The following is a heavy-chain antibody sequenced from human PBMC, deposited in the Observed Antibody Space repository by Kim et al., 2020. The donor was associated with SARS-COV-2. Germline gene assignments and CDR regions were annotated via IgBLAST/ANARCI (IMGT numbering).Heavy chain of an antibody. CDR2: ISGDGDTT. V-gene: IGHV3-23*01. J-gene: IGHJ4*02. Sequence: GGSLRLSCAASGFSFRNFAMCWLRQTPGKGLEWVSTISGDGDTTYYADSVKARFTISRDDSKNTLFLQLNALRADDTAVYYCAKAPSTTGRSRNYFDYWGQGTLVTVSS. D-gene: IGHD1-26*01. CDR3: AKAPSTTGRSRNYFDY. CDR1: GFSFRNFA.